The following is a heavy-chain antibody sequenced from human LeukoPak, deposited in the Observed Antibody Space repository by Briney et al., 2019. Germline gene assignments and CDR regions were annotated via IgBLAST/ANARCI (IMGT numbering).Heavy chain of an antibody. CDR3: ARSLRVIVVVPAAIDAFDI. Sequence: PSDTLSLTCTVSGGSISSSSYYWGWIRQPPGNGLEWIGSIYYSGSTYYNPSLKGRVTISVDTSKNPFSLKMSSVTAADKAVYYCARSLRVIVVVPAAIDAFDIWGQGTMVTVSS. CDR1: GGSISSSSYY. V-gene: IGHV4-39*01. CDR2: IYYSGST. D-gene: IGHD2-2*01. J-gene: IGHJ3*02.